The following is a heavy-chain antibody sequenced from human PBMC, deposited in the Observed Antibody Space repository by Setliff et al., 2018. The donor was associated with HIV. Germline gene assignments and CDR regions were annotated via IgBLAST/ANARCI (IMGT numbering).Heavy chain of an antibody. V-gene: IGHV3-23*01. D-gene: IGHD1-1*01. CDR1: GFTFRSYA. J-gene: IGHJ3*02. CDR3: AKNLEVGEYSASEDAFDI. CDR2: ISASDVST. Sequence: PGESLKISCAASGFTFRSYAMTWVRQTQGKGLEWVSAISASDVSTYYIDSVKGRFTVSRDNSKNTLFLQRNNLRAGDTAVYYCAKNLEVGEYSASEDAFDIWGQGTMVTVSS.